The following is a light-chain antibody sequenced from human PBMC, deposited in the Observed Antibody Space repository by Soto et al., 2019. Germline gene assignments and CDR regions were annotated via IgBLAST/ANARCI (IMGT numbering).Light chain of an antibody. CDR2: RAS. CDR1: HYVYSN. J-gene: IGKJ1*01. CDR3: QQYHNLWT. Sequence: EIVMTQSPATLSVSPGERATLSYTASHYVYSNVAWFQQRPGQAPRLLIYRASTRATGTPARFSGSGSGTEFTLTITSLQSEDFALYYCQQYHNLWTFGQGTEVEIK. V-gene: IGKV3-15*01.